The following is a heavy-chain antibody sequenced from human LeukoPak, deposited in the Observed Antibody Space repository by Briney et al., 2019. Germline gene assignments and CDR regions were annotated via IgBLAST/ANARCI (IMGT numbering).Heavy chain of an antibody. J-gene: IGHJ4*02. D-gene: IGHD6-13*01. Sequence: LSLTCTVSGGSISSGSYYWSWVRQAPGKGLEWVSSISNSGDGTYYADSVKGRFTISRDNSKNTLYLHMNSLRADDTAVYYCAKALTIAAAGTVWVSDFWGQGTLVTVSS. CDR1: GGSISSGSYY. CDR2: ISNSGDGT. CDR3: AKALTIAAAGTVWVSDF. V-gene: IGHV3-23*01.